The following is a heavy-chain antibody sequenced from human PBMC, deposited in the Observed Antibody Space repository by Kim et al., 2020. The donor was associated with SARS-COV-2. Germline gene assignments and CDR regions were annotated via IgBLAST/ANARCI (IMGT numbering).Heavy chain of an antibody. D-gene: IGHD1-7*01. CDR3: VKGWGKRSGTTLENRPSLAFYFAY. V-gene: IGHV3-64D*06. Sequence: GGSLRLSCSASGFTFSSYAMHWVRQAPGKGLEYVSAISSNGGSTYYADSVKGRFTISRDNSKNTLYLQMSSLRAEDTAVYYCVKGWGKRSGTTLENRPSLAFYFAYWGQGTLVTVSS. CDR1: GFTFSSYA. CDR2: ISSNGGST. J-gene: IGHJ4*02.